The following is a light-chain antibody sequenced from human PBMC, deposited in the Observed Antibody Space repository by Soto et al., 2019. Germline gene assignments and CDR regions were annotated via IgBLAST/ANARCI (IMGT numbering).Light chain of an antibody. Sequence: EIVLTQSPATLSVSPGERVILSCRASQSVDISLAWYQQKPGQAPRLLIYGASTRATDMPGTFSGRGSGTEFTLTITSLRPEDFGVYYCQQYRSWPRTVGQGTKVDSK. CDR2: GAS. V-gene: IGKV3-15*01. J-gene: IGKJ1*01. CDR3: QQYRSWPRT. CDR1: QSVDIS.